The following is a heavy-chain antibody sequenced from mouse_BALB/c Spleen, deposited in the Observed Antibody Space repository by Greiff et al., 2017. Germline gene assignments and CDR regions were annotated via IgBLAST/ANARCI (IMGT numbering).Heavy chain of an antibody. CDR3: AYNTSAPPYAMDY. CDR1: GSNIKDTY. CDR2: IDPANGNT. J-gene: IGHJ4*01. V-gene: IGHV14-3*02. Sequence: VQLQQSGAELVKPGASVKLSCTASGSNIKDTYMHWVKQRPEQGLEWIGRIDPANGNTKYDPKFQGKATITADTSSNTAYLQLRSLTSEDTAVYYCAYNTSAPPYAMDYWGQGTSVTVSS. D-gene: IGHD6-1*01.